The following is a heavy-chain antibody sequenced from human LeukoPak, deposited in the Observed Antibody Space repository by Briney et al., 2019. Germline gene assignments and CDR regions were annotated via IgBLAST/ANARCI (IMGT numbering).Heavy chain of an antibody. CDR1: GGSISSYY. CDR3: ARRPSVVGPTGHFDY. D-gene: IGHD1-26*01. CDR2: IYYSGST. J-gene: IGHJ4*02. V-gene: IGHV4-59*08. Sequence: PSETLSLTCTVSGGSISSYYWSWIRQPPGKGLEWIGYIYYSGSTNYNPSLKSRVTISVDTSKNQFSLKLISVTAADTAVYYCARRPSVVGPTGHFDYWGQGTLVTVSS.